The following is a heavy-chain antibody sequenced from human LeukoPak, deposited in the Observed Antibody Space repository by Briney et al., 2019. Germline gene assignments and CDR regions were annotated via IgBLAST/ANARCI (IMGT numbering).Heavy chain of an antibody. V-gene: IGHV3-21*01. CDR3: AREIWGYWYFDL. J-gene: IGHJ2*01. CDR1: GFTFTHYA. D-gene: IGHD7-27*01. CDR2: TTRSGSFT. Sequence: GGSLRLSCAATGFTFTHYAMNWVRQAPGQGLEWVSSTTRSGSFTFYAESFKGRFTISRDNANNSLYLQVNDLRAEETAVYYCAREIWGYWYFDLWGRGTLVTVSA.